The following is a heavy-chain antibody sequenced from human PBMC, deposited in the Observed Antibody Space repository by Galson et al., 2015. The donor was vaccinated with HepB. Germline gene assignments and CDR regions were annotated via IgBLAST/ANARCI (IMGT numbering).Heavy chain of an antibody. CDR3: ARDGLYHGESTGFY. J-gene: IGHJ4*02. CDR2: IKGDGSET. Sequence: SLRLSCAVSGFTFSNYWMTWVRHIPGKGLEWVANIKGDGSETYYVDSVKGRFTISRDNAKESLFLEMNSLRAEDTAVYYCARDGLYHGESTGFYWGRGTLVTVSS. CDR1: GFTFSNYW. D-gene: IGHD3-22*01. V-gene: IGHV3-7*01.